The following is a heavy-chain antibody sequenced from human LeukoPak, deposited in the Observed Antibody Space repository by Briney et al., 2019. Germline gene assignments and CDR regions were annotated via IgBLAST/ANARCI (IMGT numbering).Heavy chain of an antibody. D-gene: IGHD3-22*01. CDR1: GFTFSSYW. J-gene: IGHJ4*02. Sequence: GGSLRLSCAAPGFTFSSYWMSWVRQAPGKGLEWVANIKQDGSEKYYVDSVKGRFTISRDNAKNSLYLQMNSLRAEDTAVYYCARDRSPHYYDIPQYYFDYWGQGTLVTVSS. CDR3: ARDRSPHYYDIPQYYFDY. V-gene: IGHV3-7*01. CDR2: IKQDGSEK.